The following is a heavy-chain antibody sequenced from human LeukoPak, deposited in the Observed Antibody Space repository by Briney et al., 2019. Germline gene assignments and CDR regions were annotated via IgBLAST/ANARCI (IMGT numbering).Heavy chain of an antibody. CDR1: GFTFSSYS. V-gene: IGHV3-21*04. J-gene: IGHJ4*02. Sequence: GGSLRLSCAASGFTFSSYSMNWVRQAPGKGLEWVSSISSSSSYIYYADSVKGRFTISRDNAKNSLYLQMNSLRAEDTAVYYCARPWPSSSWYGEDDYWGQGTLVTVS. CDR2: ISSSSSYI. CDR3: ARPWPSSSWYGEDDY. D-gene: IGHD6-13*01.